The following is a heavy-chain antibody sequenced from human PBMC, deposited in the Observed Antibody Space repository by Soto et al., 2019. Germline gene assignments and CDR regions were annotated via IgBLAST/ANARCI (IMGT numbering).Heavy chain of an antibody. D-gene: IGHD3-9*01. CDR2: IDYYGST. Sequence: PSETLSLTCTVSGGSISGYYWSWIRQPPGKRLEWIGYIDYYGSTNYNPSLKSRVTISVDTSKKQFSLNLGSVTAADTAIYYCARYFDWPSGLDIWGQGTMVTVS. V-gene: IGHV4-59*01. CDR1: GGSISGYY. J-gene: IGHJ3*02. CDR3: ARYFDWPSGLDI.